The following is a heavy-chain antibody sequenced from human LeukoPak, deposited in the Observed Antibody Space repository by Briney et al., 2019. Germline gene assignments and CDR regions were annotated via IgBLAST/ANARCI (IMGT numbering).Heavy chain of an antibody. V-gene: IGHV3-48*01. CDR2: ISSSSSTI. CDR1: GFTFSIYS. J-gene: IGHJ4*02. CDR3: AREEYYDFWSGSPIDY. D-gene: IGHD3-3*01. Sequence: GGSLRLSCAASGFTFSIYSMNWVRQAPGKGLEWVSYISSSSSTIYYADSVKGRFTISRDNAKNSLYLQMNSLRAEDTAVYYCAREEYYDFWSGSPIDYWGQGTLVTVSS.